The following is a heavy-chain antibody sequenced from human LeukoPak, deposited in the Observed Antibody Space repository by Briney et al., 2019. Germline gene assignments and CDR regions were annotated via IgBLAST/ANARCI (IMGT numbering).Heavy chain of an antibody. D-gene: IGHD3-10*01. V-gene: IGHV3-66*01. CDR2: IYTGGSP. CDR1: GFTFSSYS. CDR3: VPLTDGSIDY. Sequence: GGSLRLSCAASGFTFSSYSMNWVRQAPGKGLEWVSMIYTGGSPYYADSVKGRFTISRDNSKNTLNLQMNSLRAKDTAVYYCVPLTDGSIDYWGQGTLVTVSS. J-gene: IGHJ4*02.